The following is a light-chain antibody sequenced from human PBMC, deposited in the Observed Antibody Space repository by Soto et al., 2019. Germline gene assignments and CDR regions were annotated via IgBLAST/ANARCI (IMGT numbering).Light chain of an antibody. Sequence: EIVLTQSPGTLSLSPGERATLSCRASQSVSSTFLAWYQQKPGPAPRLLIYDASSRATGIPDRFSGSGSGTDFSLIISRLEPEDVAVYYCQQYSSSPPTLTFGGGTKVEIK. J-gene: IGKJ4*01. V-gene: IGKV3-20*01. CDR2: DAS. CDR3: QQYSSSPPTLT. CDR1: QSVSSTF.